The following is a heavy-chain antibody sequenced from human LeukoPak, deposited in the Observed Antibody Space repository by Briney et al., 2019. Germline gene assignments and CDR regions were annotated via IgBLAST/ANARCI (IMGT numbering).Heavy chain of an antibody. Sequence: GGSLRLSCAASGFTFSNAWMSWVRQAPGKGLEWVGRIKSKTDGGTTDYAAPVKGRFTISRDDSKNTLYLQMNSLKTEDTAVYYCTTELYCSSTSCRNWFDPWGQGTLVTVSS. D-gene: IGHD2-2*01. J-gene: IGHJ5*02. V-gene: IGHV3-15*01. CDR1: GFTFSNAW. CDR2: IKSKTDGGTT. CDR3: TTELYCSSTSCRNWFDP.